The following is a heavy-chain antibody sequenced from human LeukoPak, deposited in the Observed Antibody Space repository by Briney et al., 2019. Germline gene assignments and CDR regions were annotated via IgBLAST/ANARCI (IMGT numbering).Heavy chain of an antibody. V-gene: IGHV3-11*01. CDR1: GFTFSTYY. D-gene: IGHD4-17*01. J-gene: IGHJ4*02. CDR3: VRAVTLDY. CDR2: ISHTGSNI. Sequence: SGGSLRLSCAASGFTFSTYYMYWIRQAPGKGLEWVSYISHTGSNIYYADSAKGRFTISRDNAKKSVYLQMNSLRVEDTAVYYCVRAVTLDYWGQGTLVTVSS.